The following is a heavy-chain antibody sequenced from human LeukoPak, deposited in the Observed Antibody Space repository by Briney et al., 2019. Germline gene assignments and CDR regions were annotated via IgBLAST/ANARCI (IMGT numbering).Heavy chain of an antibody. CDR3: ARASGGDTMIVVVTNFDY. D-gene: IGHD3-22*01. Sequence: ASVKVSCKASGYTFTSYDINWVRQATGQGLEWMGWMNPNSGNTGYAQKFQGRVTMTRNTSISTAYMELSSLRSEDTAVHYCARASGGDTMIVVVTNFDYWGQGTLVTVSS. V-gene: IGHV1-8*01. CDR2: MNPNSGNT. CDR1: GYTFTSYD. J-gene: IGHJ4*02.